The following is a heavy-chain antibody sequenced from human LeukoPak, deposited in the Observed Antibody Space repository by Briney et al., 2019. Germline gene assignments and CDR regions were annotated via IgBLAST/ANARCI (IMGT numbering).Heavy chain of an antibody. J-gene: IGHJ3*02. CDR2: INHSGST. Sequence: SETLSLTCAVYGGSFSGYYWSWIRQPPGKELEWIGEINHSGSTNYNPSLKSRVTISVDTSKNQFSPKLSSVTAADTAVYYCARGVLRYFDWLLAHAFDIWGQGTMVTVSS. D-gene: IGHD3-9*01. CDR1: GGSFSGYY. V-gene: IGHV4-34*01. CDR3: ARGVLRYFDWLLAHAFDI.